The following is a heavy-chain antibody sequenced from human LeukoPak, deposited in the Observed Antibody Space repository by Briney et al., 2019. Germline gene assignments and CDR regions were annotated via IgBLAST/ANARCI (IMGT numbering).Heavy chain of an antibody. J-gene: IGHJ4*02. V-gene: IGHV5-51*01. CDR2: IYPGNADA. CDR3: ARQGSYDNSGYSFDY. Sequence: GESLKISCKASGYSLINHWIGWVRQMPGKGLDWMGIIYPGNADATYSPSFQGQVIISADKSTTTVYLQWSSLKASDTAMYYCARQGSYDNSGYSFDYWGQGTLVTVSS. D-gene: IGHD3-22*01. CDR1: GYSLINHW.